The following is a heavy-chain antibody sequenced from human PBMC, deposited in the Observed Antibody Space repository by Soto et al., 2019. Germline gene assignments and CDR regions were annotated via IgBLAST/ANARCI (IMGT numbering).Heavy chain of an antibody. V-gene: IGHV3-30*03. D-gene: IGHD4-17*01. CDR3: AGTTVTTVGYFDY. CDR2: ISYDGSDT. Sequence: QVHLVESGGGVVQPGTSLRLSCAVSGSTFSRYAMHWVRQAPGKGLEWVSVISYDGSDTFYADSVKGRFTISRDNSENTLYLQMNTLRPEDTAIYYCAGTTVTTVGYFDYWGQGTLVTVSS. CDR1: GSTFSRYA. J-gene: IGHJ4*02.